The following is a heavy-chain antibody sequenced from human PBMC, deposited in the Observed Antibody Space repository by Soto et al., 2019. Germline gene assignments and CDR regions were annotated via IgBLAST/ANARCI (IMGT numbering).Heavy chain of an antibody. CDR3: ARNQAGTVFGLPTHYSDLDV. CDR1: GGSMNSDY. J-gene: IGHJ6*03. Sequence: SESLSLTWSVSGGSMNSDYWSWVRQPPGKGLEWIGYTYYSGRTNYNPSLESRVTMSVDTSKNKFSLELTSVTAADTAVYYCARNQAGTVFGLPTHYSDLDVRFKGTTVTGTS. D-gene: IGHD3-3*01. CDR2: TYYSGRT. V-gene: IGHV4-59*01.